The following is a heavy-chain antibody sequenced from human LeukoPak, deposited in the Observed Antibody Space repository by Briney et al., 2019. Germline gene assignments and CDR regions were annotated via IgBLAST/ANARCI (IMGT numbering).Heavy chain of an antibody. CDR3: ARDGHRMYYYESSDYRFDS. Sequence: GASVKVSCKASGYTFTSYEINWVRQATGQGLEWMGWMNPNSGNTGYAQKFQGRVTMTRSTSITTAYMELSSLRSDDTAVYFCARDGHRMYYYESSDYRFDSWGQGTLVTVSS. V-gene: IGHV1-8*01. CDR1: GYTFTSYE. D-gene: IGHD3-22*01. J-gene: IGHJ4*02. CDR2: MNPNSGNT.